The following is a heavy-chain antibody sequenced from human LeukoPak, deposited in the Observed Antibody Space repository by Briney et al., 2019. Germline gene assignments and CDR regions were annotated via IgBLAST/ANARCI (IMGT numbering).Heavy chain of an antibody. CDR3: ARGGVYSTLAVDY. J-gene: IGHJ4*02. D-gene: IGHD6-13*01. CDR1: GFTFSSYW. V-gene: IGHV3-74*01. Sequence: PGGSLRLSCAASGFTFSSYWMHWVRQAPGKRLVWVSRINSDGSSTTYADSVKGRFTISRDNVKNTLYLQMNSLRAEDTAVYYCARGGVYSTLAVDYWGQGTLVTVSS. CDR2: INSDGSST.